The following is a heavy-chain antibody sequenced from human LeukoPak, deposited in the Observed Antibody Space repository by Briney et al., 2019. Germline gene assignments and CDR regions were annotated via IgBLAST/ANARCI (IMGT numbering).Heavy chain of an antibody. CDR3: AKPGVVPAATARYYGMDV. Sequence: GGSLRLSCAASGFTFSSYAMSWVRQAPGKGLEWVSAISGSGGSTYYADSVKGRFTISRDNSKNTLYLKMNSLRAEDTAVYYCAKPGVVPAATARYYGMDVWGQGTTVTVSS. J-gene: IGHJ6*02. V-gene: IGHV3-23*01. CDR1: GFTFSSYA. D-gene: IGHD2-2*01. CDR2: ISGSGGST.